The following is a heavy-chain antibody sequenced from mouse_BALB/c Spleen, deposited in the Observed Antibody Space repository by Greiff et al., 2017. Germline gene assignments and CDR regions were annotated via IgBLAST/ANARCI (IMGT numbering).Heavy chain of an antibody. Sequence: EVKLMESGGGLVKPGGSLKLSCAASGFTFSSYAMSWVRQTPEKRLEWVASISSGGSTYYPDSVKGRFTISRDNARNILYLQMSSLRSEDTAMYYCARGGYDVLFFDYWGQGTTLTVSS. J-gene: IGHJ2*01. CDR1: GFTFSSYA. V-gene: IGHV5-6-5*01. CDR3: ARGGYDVLFFDY. CDR2: ISSGGST. D-gene: IGHD2-14*01.